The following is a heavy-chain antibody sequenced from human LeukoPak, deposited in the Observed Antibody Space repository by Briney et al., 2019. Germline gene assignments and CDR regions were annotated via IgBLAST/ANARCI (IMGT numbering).Heavy chain of an antibody. J-gene: IGHJ4*02. CDR2: IYYSGST. D-gene: IGHD1-1*01. CDR1: GGSISSYY. CDR3: ASSYLHYNWNDEVRFDY. Sequence: SETLSLACTVSGGSISSYYWSWIRQPPGKGLEWIGYIYYSGSTNYNPSLKSRVTISVDTSKNQFSLKLSSVTAADTAVYYCASSYLHYNWNDEVRFDYWGQGTLVTVSS. V-gene: IGHV4-59*08.